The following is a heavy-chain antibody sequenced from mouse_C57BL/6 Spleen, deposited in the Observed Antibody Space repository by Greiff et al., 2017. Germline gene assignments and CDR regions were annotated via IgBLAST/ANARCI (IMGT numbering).Heavy chain of an antibody. J-gene: IGHJ4*01. Sequence: QVQLQQPGAELVKPGASVKLSCKASGYTFTSYWMQWVKQRPGQGLEWIGEIDPSDSYTNYNKKFKGKATLTVDTSSSTAYMQLSSLTSEDSAVYYCARRLQRAMDYWGQGTSVTVSS. CDR2: IDPSDSYT. D-gene: IGHD1-2*01. CDR3: ARRLQRAMDY. V-gene: IGHV1-50*01. CDR1: GYTFTSYW.